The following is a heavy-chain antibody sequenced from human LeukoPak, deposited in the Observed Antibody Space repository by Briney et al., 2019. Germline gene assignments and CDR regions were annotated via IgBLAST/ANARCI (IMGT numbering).Heavy chain of an antibody. Sequence: GGSLRLSCAASGFTFSSYSMNWVRQAPGKGLEWVSSISSSSSYIYYADSVKGRFTISRDNSKNTLYLQMNSLRAEDTAVYYCASPSNYYYYYYMDVWGKGTTVTVSS. CDR1: GFTFSSYS. V-gene: IGHV3-21*04. J-gene: IGHJ6*03. D-gene: IGHD4-11*01. CDR3: ASPSNYYYYYYMDV. CDR2: ISSSSSYI.